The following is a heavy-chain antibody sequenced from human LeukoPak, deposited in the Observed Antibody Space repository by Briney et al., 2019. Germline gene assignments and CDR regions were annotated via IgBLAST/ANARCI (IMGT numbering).Heavy chain of an antibody. Sequence: GGSLRLSCAASGFTVSTNYMSWVRQAPGKGLEWVSVIYSGGSTYYADSVKGRFTISRDNSKNTLYLQMNSLRAEDTAVYYCTRGGSSGWYALGYWGQGTLVTVSS. CDR1: GFTVSTNY. D-gene: IGHD6-19*01. CDR2: IYSGGST. J-gene: IGHJ4*02. V-gene: IGHV3-53*01. CDR3: TRGGSSGWYALGY.